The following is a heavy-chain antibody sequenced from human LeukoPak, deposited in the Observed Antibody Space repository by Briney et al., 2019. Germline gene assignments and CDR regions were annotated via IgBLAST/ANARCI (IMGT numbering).Heavy chain of an antibody. D-gene: IGHD3-10*01. V-gene: IGHV3-30-3*01. J-gene: IGHJ4*02. Sequence: PGGSLRLSCAASGFTFSSYAMHWVRQAPGKGLEWVAVISYDGSNKYYADSVKGRFTISRDNSKNTLYLQMNSLRAEDTAVYYCARDHTAKLWFGDPSFDYWGQGTLVTVSS. CDR3: ARDHTAKLWFGDPSFDY. CDR1: GFTFSSYA. CDR2: ISYDGSNK.